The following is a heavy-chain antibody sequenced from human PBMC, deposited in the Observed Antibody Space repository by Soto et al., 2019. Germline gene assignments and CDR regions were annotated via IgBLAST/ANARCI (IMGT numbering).Heavy chain of an antibody. V-gene: IGHV3-21*05. CDR3: ARDLPQRPFDY. CDR2: ISSSSSYI. CDR1: GFTFSSYS. Sequence: EVQLVESGGGLVQPGGSLRLSCAASGFTFSSYSMNWVRQAPGKGLEWVSYISSSSSYIYYADSVKGRFTISRDNAKNSLYLQMNSLRAEDTAVYYCARDLPQRPFDYWGQGTLVTVSS. J-gene: IGHJ4*02.